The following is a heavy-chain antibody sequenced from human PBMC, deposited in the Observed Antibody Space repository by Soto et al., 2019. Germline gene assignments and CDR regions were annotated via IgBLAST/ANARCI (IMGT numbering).Heavy chain of an antibody. D-gene: IGHD3-22*01. CDR2: IYPGESDT. CDR1: GYIFTSYW. Sequence: GESLKISCKGSGYIFTSYWIGWVRQMPGKGLEWMGIIYPGESDTRYSPSFQGQVTISADNSISTAYLQWSSLKASDTAMYYCARPDYYDSSQDYWGQGTLVTVYS. CDR3: ARPDYYDSSQDY. J-gene: IGHJ4*02. V-gene: IGHV5-51*01.